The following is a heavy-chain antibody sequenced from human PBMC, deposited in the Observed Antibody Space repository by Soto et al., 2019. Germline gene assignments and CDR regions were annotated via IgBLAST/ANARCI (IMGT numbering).Heavy chain of an antibody. CDR3: ARDFGDTIFGVVIENWFDP. J-gene: IGHJ5*02. Sequence: ASVKVSCKVSGYTFTSYAMHWVRQAPGQRLEWMGWINAGNGNTKYSQKFQGRVTITRDTSASTAYMELSSLRSEDTAVYYCARDFGDTIFGVVIENWFDPWGQGTLVTVSS. CDR1: GYTFTSYA. V-gene: IGHV1-3*01. D-gene: IGHD3-3*01. CDR2: INAGNGNT.